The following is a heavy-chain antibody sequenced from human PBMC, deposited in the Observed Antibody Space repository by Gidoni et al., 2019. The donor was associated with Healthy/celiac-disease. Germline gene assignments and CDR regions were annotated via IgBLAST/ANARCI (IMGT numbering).Heavy chain of an antibody. D-gene: IGHD2-2*01. CDR3: ARAYCSSTSCYFYFDY. CDR2: IIPILGIA. V-gene: IGHV1-69*04. Sequence: QVQLVQSGAEVKKPGSSVKVSCKASGGTFNSYAISWVRQAPGQGLEWMGRIIPILGIANYAQKFQGRVTITADKSTSTAYMELSSLRSEDTAVYYCARAYCSSTSCYFYFDYWGQGTLVTVSS. J-gene: IGHJ4*02. CDR1: GGTFNSYA.